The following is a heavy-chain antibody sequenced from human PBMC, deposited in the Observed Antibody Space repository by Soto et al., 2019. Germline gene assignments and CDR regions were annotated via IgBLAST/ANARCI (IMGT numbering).Heavy chain of an antibody. J-gene: IGHJ6*02. Sequence: SETLSLTCTVSGGSISSYYWSWIRQPPGKGLEWIGYIYYSGSTNYNPSLKSRVTISVDTSKNQFSLKLSSVTAADTAVYYCARDRSHYYCGMDVWGQGTTVTVYS. CDR2: IYYSGST. CDR1: GGSISSYY. V-gene: IGHV4-59*01. CDR3: ARDRSHYYCGMDV.